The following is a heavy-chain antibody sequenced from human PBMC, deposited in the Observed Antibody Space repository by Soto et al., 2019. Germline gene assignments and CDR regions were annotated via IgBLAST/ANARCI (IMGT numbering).Heavy chain of an antibody. D-gene: IGHD3-22*01. CDR2: INDSGST. Sequence: LSLTCAVYGGSFSDYSWTWIRQPPGKGLEWIGEINDSGSTNYTPSLERRVTISRDTSKNRFSLKLSSVTAADTAVYYCARGSHKLHSYDSSGFYHYVDYWGQGSLVTVS. CDR3: ARGSHKLHSYDSSGFYHYVDY. V-gene: IGHV4-34*01. CDR1: GGSFSDYS. J-gene: IGHJ4*02.